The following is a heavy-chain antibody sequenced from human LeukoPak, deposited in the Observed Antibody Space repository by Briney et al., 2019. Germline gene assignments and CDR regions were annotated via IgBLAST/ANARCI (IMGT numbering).Heavy chain of an antibody. V-gene: IGHV3-11*01. CDR1: GFTFSDYY. D-gene: IGHD2-2*01. CDR2: ISSSNTPI. J-gene: IGHJ4*02. Sequence: GGSLRLSCAASGFTFSDYYMSWIRQAPGKGLEWVSYISSSNTPIYYADFVKGRFIISRDNAKNSLHLQMNSLRAEDTAVYYCAPYCGSDRCYPHYFDNWGQGTLVTVSS. CDR3: APYCGSDRCYPHYFDN.